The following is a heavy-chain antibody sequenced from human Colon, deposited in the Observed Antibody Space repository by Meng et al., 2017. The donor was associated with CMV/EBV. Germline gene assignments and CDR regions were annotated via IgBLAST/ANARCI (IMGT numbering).Heavy chain of an antibody. CDR2: IKQDGSEK. V-gene: IGHV3-7*01. D-gene: IGHD2-2*01. CDR1: GFTFSSYW. CDR3: ARGDQLLPPYYYYGMDV. Sequence: GESLKISCAASGFTFSSYWMSWVRQAPGKGLEWVANIKQDGSEKYYVDSVKGRFTISRDNAKNSLYVQMNSLRAEDTAVYYYARGDQLLPPYYYYGMDVWGQGTTVTVSS. J-gene: IGHJ6*02.